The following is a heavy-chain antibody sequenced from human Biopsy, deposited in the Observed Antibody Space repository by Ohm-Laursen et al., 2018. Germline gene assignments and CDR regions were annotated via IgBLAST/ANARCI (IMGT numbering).Heavy chain of an antibody. V-gene: IGHV4-59*12. CDR2: IYYSGST. CDR1: GGSISSDY. CDR3: ARDRFDLLTPNWFDP. J-gene: IGHJ5*02. Sequence: GTLSLTWAVSGGSISSDYWSWIRQTPGKGLEWIGYIYYSGSTNYNPSLKSRVTISVDTSKNQFSLKLSSVTAADTAVYYCARDRFDLLTPNWFDPWGQGTLVTVSS. D-gene: IGHD3-9*01.